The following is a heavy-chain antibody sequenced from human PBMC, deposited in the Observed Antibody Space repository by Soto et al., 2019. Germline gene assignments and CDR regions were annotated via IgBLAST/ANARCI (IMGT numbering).Heavy chain of an antibody. D-gene: IGHD2-8*01. CDR1: GGTISSSNW. V-gene: IGHV4-4*02. J-gene: IGHJ6*02. CDR2: NYHSGST. CDR3: ARRRYSTNGVSYDDMYV. Sequence: QVQLQESGPGLVKPSVNLSLTCAVSGGTISSSNWWRWVRQPPWKGLEWIGENYHSGSTNYNPSLKWRVTISGDKSYDQFSQKRITVTAADTTGTDCARRRYSTNGVSYDDMYVWGQGTTVTVSS.